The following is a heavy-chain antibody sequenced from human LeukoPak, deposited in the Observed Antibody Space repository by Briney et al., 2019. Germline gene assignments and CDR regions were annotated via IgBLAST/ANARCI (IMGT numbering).Heavy chain of an antibody. CDR1: GFTFSSCA. CDR3: AKAGGSSFYYYMDV. V-gene: IGHV3-23*01. Sequence: GGSLRLSCGASGFTFSSCAMSGVRQAPGKGVEWVSCITGSGGGTYYADSVKGRFTISRDNSKNTLYLQMNSLRDEDTAVYYCAKAGGSSFYYYMDVWGKGTTVTVSS. J-gene: IGHJ6*03. CDR2: ITGSGGGT. D-gene: IGHD6-13*01.